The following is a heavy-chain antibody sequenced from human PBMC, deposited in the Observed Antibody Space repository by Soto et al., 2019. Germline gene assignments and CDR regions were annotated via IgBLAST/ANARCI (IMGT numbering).Heavy chain of an antibody. V-gene: IGHV3-15*01. J-gene: IGHJ3*02. Sequence: LSLTCAASGFTFSNAWMSWVRQAPGKGLGWVGRIKSKTDGGTTDYAAPVKGRFTISRDDSKNTLYLQMNSLKTEDTAVYYCTTGSYHDAFDIWGQGTMVTVSS. CDR3: TTGSYHDAFDI. CDR1: GFTFSNAW. CDR2: IKSKTDGGTT. D-gene: IGHD1-26*01.